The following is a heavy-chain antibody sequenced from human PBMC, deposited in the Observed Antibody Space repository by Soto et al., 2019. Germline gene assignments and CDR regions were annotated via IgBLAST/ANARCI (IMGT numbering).Heavy chain of an antibody. J-gene: IGHJ4*02. CDR2: IYPGDSDT. D-gene: IGHD2-15*01. V-gene: IGHV5-51*01. CDR1: GYSFTSYW. CDR3: ARLLGYCSGGSCYSFDY. Sequence: GESLKISCKGSGYSFTSYWIGCGRQMPVKVLEWMGIIYPGDSDTRYSPSFQGQVTISADKSISTAYLQWSSLKASDTAMYYCARLLGYCSGGSCYSFDYWGQGTLVTVSS.